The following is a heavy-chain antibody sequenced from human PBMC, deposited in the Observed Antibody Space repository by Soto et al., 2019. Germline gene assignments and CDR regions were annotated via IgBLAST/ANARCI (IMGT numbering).Heavy chain of an antibody. V-gene: IGHV4-34*01. CDR1: GGSFSGQY. Sequence: SETLSLTCAVYGGSFSGQYWSWIRQHPGKGLEWIGDIYHSGSTYYNPSLKSRVTISVDTSKNQFSLKLSSVTAADTAVYYCARRYYDILTGYYYYFDYWGQGTLVTVSS. J-gene: IGHJ4*02. CDR2: IYHSGST. D-gene: IGHD3-9*01. CDR3: ARRYYDILTGYYYYFDY.